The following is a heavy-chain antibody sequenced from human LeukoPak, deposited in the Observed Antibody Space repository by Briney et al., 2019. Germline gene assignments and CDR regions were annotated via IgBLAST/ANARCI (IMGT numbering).Heavy chain of an antibody. J-gene: IGHJ3*02. V-gene: IGHV3-20*04. CDR1: GFTFDDYG. CDR3: ARDLAGYCSSTSCSDDAFDI. Sequence: GGSLRLSCAASGFTFDDYGMSWVRQAPGKGLEWVSGINWNGVSTGYADSVKGRFTISRDNAKNSQYLQMNSLRAEDTAVYYCARDLAGYCSSTSCSDDAFDIWGQGTMVTVSS. D-gene: IGHD2-2*01. CDR2: INWNGVST.